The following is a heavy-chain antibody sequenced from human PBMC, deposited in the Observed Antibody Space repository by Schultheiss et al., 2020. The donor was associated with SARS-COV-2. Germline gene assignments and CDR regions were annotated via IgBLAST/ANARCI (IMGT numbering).Heavy chain of an antibody. CDR2: IWYDGSNK. J-gene: IGHJ4*02. V-gene: IGHV3-33*01. CDR3: ARDVGFGELFDYFDY. CDR1: GFTFSSYG. Sequence: GGSLRLSCAASGFTFSSYGMHWVRQAPGKGLEWVAVIWYDGSNKYYADSVKGRFTISRDNAKNSLYLQMNSLRAEDTAVYYCARDVGFGELFDYFDYWGQGTLVTVSS. D-gene: IGHD3-10*01.